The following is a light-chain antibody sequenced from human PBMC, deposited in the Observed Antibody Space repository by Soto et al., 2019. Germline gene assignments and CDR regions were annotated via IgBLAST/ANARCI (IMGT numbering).Light chain of an antibody. CDR1: SGDIGSYNR. CDR2: KVT. V-gene: IGLV2-14*01. J-gene: IGLJ1*01. Sequence: QSALTQPASVSGSPGQSITISCTGTSGDIGSYNRVSWYQQHPGKAPKLIIYKVTDRPSGVSNRFSGSKSGNTASLTISGLQAEDEAEYYCSSYTNINTGACVFGTGTKLTVL. CDR3: SSYTNINTGACV.